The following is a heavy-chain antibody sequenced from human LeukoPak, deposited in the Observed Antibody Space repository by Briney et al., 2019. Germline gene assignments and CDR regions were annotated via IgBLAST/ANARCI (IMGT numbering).Heavy chain of an antibody. V-gene: IGHV4-39*07. CDR3: ARDWGGGATTYFDY. CDR1: GGSFNTYY. D-gene: IGHD1-26*01. Sequence: SETLSLTCAVYGGSFNTYYWGWIRQPPGKGLEWIGSIYYSGSTYYNPSLKSRVTISVDTSKNQFSLKLSSVTAADTAVYYCARDWGGGATTYFDYWGQGTLVTVSS. CDR2: IYYSGST. J-gene: IGHJ4*02.